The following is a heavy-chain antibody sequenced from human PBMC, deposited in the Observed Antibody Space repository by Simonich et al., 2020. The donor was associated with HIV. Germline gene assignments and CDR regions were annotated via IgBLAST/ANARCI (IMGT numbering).Heavy chain of an antibody. CDR3: ARAYYDTLTGYLYLDS. Sequence: QVSLVQSGAEVKRPGASVKVSCKASGYSFTDYYIHWVRQAPGQGLEGWGWISPNSGATNHEQQFRGRVTLTRDTAITTAYMELSRPRSDDTAVYYCARAYYDTLTGYLYLDSWGQGTLVTVSS. J-gene: IGHJ4*02. CDR2: ISPNSGAT. V-gene: IGHV1-2*02. D-gene: IGHD3-9*01. CDR1: GYSFTDYY.